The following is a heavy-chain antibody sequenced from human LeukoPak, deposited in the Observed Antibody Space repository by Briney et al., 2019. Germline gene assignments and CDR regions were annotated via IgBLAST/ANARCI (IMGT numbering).Heavy chain of an antibody. CDR3: ARLGMIVSDYFDY. CDR2: FNPGDSDI. V-gene: IGHV5-51*01. J-gene: IGHJ4*02. CDR1: GYSFTTYW. Sequence: GESLKISCEVYGYSFTTYWLGWVRQMPGKGLEWMGTFNPGDSDIRYSPSFQGQVTISADKSISTAYLQWSSLKASDTAMYYCARLGMIVSDYFDYWGQGTLVTVSS. D-gene: IGHD3-22*01.